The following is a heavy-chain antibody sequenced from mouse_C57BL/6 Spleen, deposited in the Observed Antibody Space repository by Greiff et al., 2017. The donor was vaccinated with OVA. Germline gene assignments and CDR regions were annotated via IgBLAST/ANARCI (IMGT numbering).Heavy chain of an antibody. CDR2: IDPETGGT. D-gene: IGHD4-1*01. J-gene: IGHJ2*01. Sequence: QVQLKESGAELVRPGASVTLSCKASGYTFTDYEMHWVKQTPVHGLEWIGAIDPETGGTAYNQKFKGKAILTADKSSSTAYMELRSLTSEDSAVYYCTRSDWDRNDFDYWGQGTTLTVSS. CDR1: GYTFTDYE. V-gene: IGHV1-15*01. CDR3: TRSDWDRNDFDY.